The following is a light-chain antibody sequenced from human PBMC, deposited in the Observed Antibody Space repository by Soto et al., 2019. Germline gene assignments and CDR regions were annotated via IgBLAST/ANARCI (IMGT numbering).Light chain of an antibody. Sequence: QSALTQPASVSGSPGQSITISCTGTSGDIGSYNRVSWYQRHPGKAPKLIIYEVTDRPSGVSNRFSGSKSGNTASLTISGLQAEDEAEYYCSSYTNINTRACVFGTGTKVTVL. CDR3: SSYTNINTRACV. CDR1: SGDIGSYNR. J-gene: IGLJ1*01. CDR2: EVT. V-gene: IGLV2-14*01.